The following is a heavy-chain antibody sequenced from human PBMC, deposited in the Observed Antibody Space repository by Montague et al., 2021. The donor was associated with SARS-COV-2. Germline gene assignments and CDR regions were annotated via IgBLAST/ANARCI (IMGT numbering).Heavy chain of an antibody. CDR2: IYYSGST. D-gene: IGHD1-7*01. V-gene: IGHV4-39*01. Sequence: SETLSLTCTVSGDSISGSNYYWAWIRQPPGKGLEWIGSIYYSGSTYDNPSLKSRVSISVDTPKNQFSLKLNSVTAADTAVYYCARLLLELPGDYWGQGTLVTVSS. J-gene: IGHJ4*02. CDR3: ARLLLELPGDY. CDR1: GDSISGSNYY.